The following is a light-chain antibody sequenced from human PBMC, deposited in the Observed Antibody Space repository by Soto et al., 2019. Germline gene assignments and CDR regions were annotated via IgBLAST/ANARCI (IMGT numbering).Light chain of an antibody. V-gene: IGLV2-14*03. CDR1: SSDVGGYNY. J-gene: IGLJ2*01. Sequence: QSALTQPASVSGSPGQSITISCTGTSSDVGGYNYVSWYQQQHPGKAPKLMIYDVSNRPSGVSNRFSGSKSGNTASLTISGLQAEEEEDYYCSSYTSSSTLVLGGGTKLTVL. CDR2: DVS. CDR3: SSYTSSSTLV.